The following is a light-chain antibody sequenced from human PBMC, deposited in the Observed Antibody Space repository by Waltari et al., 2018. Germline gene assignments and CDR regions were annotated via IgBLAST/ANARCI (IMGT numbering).Light chain of an antibody. Sequence: EIVLTQSPFTLSLTPGEGAALSCRASQSVGRSLAWYQQKPGQSPRLLIYGASNRATGIPDRFSGSGSGTDFSLTISRLEAEDFAVFYCQHYVRLPATFGQGTKVEIK. CDR3: QHYVRLPAT. CDR2: GAS. CDR1: QSVGRS. V-gene: IGKV3-20*01. J-gene: IGKJ1*01.